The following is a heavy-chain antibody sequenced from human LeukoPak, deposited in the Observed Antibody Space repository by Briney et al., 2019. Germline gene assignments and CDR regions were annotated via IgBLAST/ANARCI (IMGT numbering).Heavy chain of an antibody. Sequence: PSETLSLTCAVYGGSFSGYYWSWIRQPPGKGLEWIGEINHSGSTNYNPSLKRRVSISIDTSKNKFSLKLKDVGAADKAVYYCARRVKVNFVGLFGEDNNYYYMDAWGKGTTVTVS. CDR3: ARRVKVNFVGLFGEDNNYYYMDA. CDR2: INHSGST. V-gene: IGHV4-34*01. CDR1: GGSFSGYY. J-gene: IGHJ6*03. D-gene: IGHD3-10*02.